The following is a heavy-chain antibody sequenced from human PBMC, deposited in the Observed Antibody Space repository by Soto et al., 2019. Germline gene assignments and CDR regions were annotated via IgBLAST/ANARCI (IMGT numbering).Heavy chain of an antibody. CDR1: GFTFSSYV. V-gene: IGHV3-48*02. CDR2: ISISSSTR. CDR3: ARGGGFFDY. J-gene: IGHJ4*02. D-gene: IGHD3-10*01. Sequence: EVQLVESGGGLVQPGGSLRLSCAASGFTFSSYVINWVRQAPGKGLEWVSYISISSSTRYYADSVRGRFTISRDNAKHSLYLQMNSLRDEDTAVYYCARGGGFFDYWGQGTLVTVSS.